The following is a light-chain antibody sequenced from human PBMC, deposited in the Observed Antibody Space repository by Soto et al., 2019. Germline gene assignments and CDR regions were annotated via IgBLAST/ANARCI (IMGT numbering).Light chain of an antibody. CDR2: EVT. CDR3: CSWTSTSTYV. CDR1: NSDVGSYNR. Sequence: QSALTQPPSVSGSPGQSVTISCSGTNSDVGSYNRVSWYQQPPGTAPKLVIYEVTNRPSGVPDRFSGSKSGNTAFLTISGLQAEDEADYYCCSWTSTSTYVFGTGTKVTVL. J-gene: IGLJ1*01. V-gene: IGLV2-18*02.